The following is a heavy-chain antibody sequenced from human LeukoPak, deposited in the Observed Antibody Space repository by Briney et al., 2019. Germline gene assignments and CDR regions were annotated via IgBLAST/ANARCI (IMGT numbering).Heavy chain of an antibody. Sequence: GGSLRLSCAASAFTFSNYAMTWVHQAPGKGLEWVSSISGIVSSTYYADSVKGRFTISRDNSKSTLYLQMNSLRAEDTAVYYCAKDGVVKTSRPYYFDFWGQGTLVTVSS. CDR1: AFTFSNYA. V-gene: IGHV3-23*01. CDR2: ISGIVSST. J-gene: IGHJ4*02. CDR3: AKDGVVKTSRPYYFDF. D-gene: IGHD2-15*01.